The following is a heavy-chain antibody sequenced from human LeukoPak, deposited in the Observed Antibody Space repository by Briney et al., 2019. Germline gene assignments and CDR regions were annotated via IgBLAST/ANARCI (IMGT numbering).Heavy chain of an antibody. J-gene: IGHJ5*02. Sequence: TPGESLKISCKGSGYSFTSYWISCVRQMPGKGLEWMGRIDPSDSYTNYSPSFQGHVTISADKSISTAYLQWSSLKASDTAMYYCARRLVQGPLLIWFDPWGQGTLVTVSS. CDR3: ARRLVQGPLLIWFDP. V-gene: IGHV5-10-1*01. D-gene: IGHD3-10*01. CDR1: GYSFTSYW. CDR2: IDPSDSYT.